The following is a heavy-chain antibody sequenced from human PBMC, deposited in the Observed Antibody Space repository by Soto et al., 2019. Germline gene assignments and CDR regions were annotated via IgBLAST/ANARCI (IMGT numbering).Heavy chain of an antibody. D-gene: IGHD5-18*01. V-gene: IGHV3-30*03. CDR2: ISYDGGLQ. J-gene: IGHJ4*02. CDR3: VSDRGYGHASVPYS. Sequence: QAHLVESGGGVVQPGRSLRLSCAASGFTFTSYGMHWVRQAPGTRLEWVAVISYDGGLQHYADSVKGRFTISRDNPKNMVLLPMNSLRAEDTAVYYCVSDRGYGHASVPYSWGQGTLVSVSS. CDR1: GFTFTSYG.